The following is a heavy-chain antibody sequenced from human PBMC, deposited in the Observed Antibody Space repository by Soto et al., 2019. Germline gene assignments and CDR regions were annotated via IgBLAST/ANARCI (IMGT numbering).Heavy chain of an antibody. Sequence: EVHLLESGGGLIQPGGSLRLSCAASGFTFSSYAMSWVRQAPGKGLEWVSSISASGANTYYTDSVKGRFTISRDKSTNTLYLEMHSLTAEDTAVYYCAKVYSSRCYGAADYGGQGTLVTVSS. CDR1: GFTFSSYA. CDR2: ISASGANT. D-gene: IGHD6-13*01. CDR3: AKVYSSRCYGAADY. J-gene: IGHJ4*02. V-gene: IGHV3-23*01.